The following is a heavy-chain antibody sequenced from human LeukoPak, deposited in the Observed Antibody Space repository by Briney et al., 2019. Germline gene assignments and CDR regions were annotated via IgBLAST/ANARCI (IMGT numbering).Heavy chain of an antibody. CDR1: GFTFSDHF. Sequence: GGSLRLSWAVSGFTFSDHFLDWVRLAPGKGLEWVGRSRNKAKSYTTEYAASVKGRFTISRDDSKNSLYLQMNSLKTEDTAVYYCVRVGSVAGSDYLDYWGQGTLVTVSS. V-gene: IGHV3-72*01. CDR2: SRNKAKSYTT. CDR3: VRVGSVAGSDYLDY. D-gene: IGHD6-19*01. J-gene: IGHJ4*02.